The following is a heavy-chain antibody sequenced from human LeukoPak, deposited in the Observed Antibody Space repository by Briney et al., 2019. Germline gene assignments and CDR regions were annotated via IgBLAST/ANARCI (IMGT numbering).Heavy chain of an antibody. CDR2: ISYDGSNK. V-gene: IGHV3-30-3*01. Sequence: PGGSLRLSCAASGFTFSSYAMHWVRQAPGKGLEWVAVISYDGSNKYYADSVKGRFTISRDNSKNTLYLQMNSLRAEDTAVYYCARAEASGAFDIWGQGTMVTVSS. CDR1: GFTFSSYA. J-gene: IGHJ3*02. D-gene: IGHD3-10*01. CDR3: ARAEASGAFDI.